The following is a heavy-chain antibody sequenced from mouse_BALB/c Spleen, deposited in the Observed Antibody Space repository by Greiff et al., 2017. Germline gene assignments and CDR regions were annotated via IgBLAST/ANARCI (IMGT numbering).Heavy chain of an antibody. J-gene: IGHJ4*01. CDR2: IDPYYGGT. CDR3: AIGGGNYDAMDY. D-gene: IGHD2-1*01. Sequence: LVESGPELEKPGASVKISCKASGYSFTGYNMNWVKQSNGKSLEWIGNIDPYYGGTSYNQKFKGKATLTVDKSSSTAYMQLKSLTSEDSAVYYCAIGGGNYDAMDYWGQGTSVTVSS. CDR1: GYSFTGYN. V-gene: IGHV1-39*01.